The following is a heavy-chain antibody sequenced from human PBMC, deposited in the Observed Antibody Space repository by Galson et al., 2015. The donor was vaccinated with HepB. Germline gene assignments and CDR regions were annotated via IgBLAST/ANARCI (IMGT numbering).Heavy chain of an antibody. V-gene: IGHV3-30*03. CDR1: GFTSSTCD. Sequence: SLRLSCAASGFTSSTCDMYWVRQAPGKGLEWAAFISYFGSSSHYGDSVQGRFIISRDNSKNTLYLDMNDQTSEDTAVYYCVRESLSHSALDVWGQGATVIVSS. CDR2: ISYFGSSS. J-gene: IGHJ6*02. D-gene: IGHD3-16*01. CDR3: VRESLSHSALDV.